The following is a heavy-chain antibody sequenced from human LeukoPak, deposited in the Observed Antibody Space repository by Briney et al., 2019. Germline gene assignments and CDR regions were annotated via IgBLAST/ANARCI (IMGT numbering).Heavy chain of an antibody. V-gene: IGHV5-51*01. CDR1: GYTFSSYW. CDR3: ARLAYCSNDVCYSNYYYSMDV. D-gene: IGHD2-8*01. J-gene: IGHJ6*03. Sequence: GESLKISCKGFGYTFSSYWIGWVRQMPGKGLEWMGIIYPDDSDTRYSPSFQGQVTISADESISTAYLQWSSLKASDTAMYYCARLAYCSNDVCYSNYYYSMDVWGKGTTVTVSS. CDR2: IYPDDSDT.